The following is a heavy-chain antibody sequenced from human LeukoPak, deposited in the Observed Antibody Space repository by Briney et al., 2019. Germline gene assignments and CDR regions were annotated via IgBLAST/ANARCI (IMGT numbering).Heavy chain of an antibody. V-gene: IGHV4-31*03. D-gene: IGHD1-1*01. Sequence: SQTLSLTCTVSGGSISSGGYYWSWIRQHPGKGLEWIGYIYYSGSTYYNPSLKSRVTISVDTSKNHSSLKLTSVTAADTAVYYCARGRTILNWFDPWGQGTLVTVSS. CDR3: ARGRTILNWFDP. CDR1: GGSISSGGYY. CDR2: IYYSGST. J-gene: IGHJ5*02.